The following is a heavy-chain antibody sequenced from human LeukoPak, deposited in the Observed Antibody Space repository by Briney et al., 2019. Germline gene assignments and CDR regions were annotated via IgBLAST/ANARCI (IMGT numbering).Heavy chain of an antibody. CDR1: GGSISSGGYS. CDR2: IYHSGST. J-gene: IGHJ4*02. Sequence: SETLSLTCAVSGGSISSGGYSWSWIRQPPGKGLEWIVYIYHSGSTYYNPSLKSRVTISVDRSKNQFSLKLSSVTAADTAVYYCARGGSSWYWDYGGQGTLVTVSS. V-gene: IGHV4-30-2*01. CDR3: ARGGSSWYWDY. D-gene: IGHD6-13*01.